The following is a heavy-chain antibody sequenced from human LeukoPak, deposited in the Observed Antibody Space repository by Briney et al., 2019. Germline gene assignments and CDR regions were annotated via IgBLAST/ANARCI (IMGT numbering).Heavy chain of an antibody. CDR1: GYTFTSYY. D-gene: IGHD4-17*01. Sequence: ASVKVSCKASGYTFTSYYMHWVRQAPGQGLEWMVIINPSGGSTSYGQKFQGRVTMTRDTSTSTVYMELSSLRSEDTAVYYCASSYGDYEGYYFDYWGQGTLVTVSS. J-gene: IGHJ4*02. CDR2: INPSGGST. V-gene: IGHV1-46*01. CDR3: ASSYGDYEGYYFDY.